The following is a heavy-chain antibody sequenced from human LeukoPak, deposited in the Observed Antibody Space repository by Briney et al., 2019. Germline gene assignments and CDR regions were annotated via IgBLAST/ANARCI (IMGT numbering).Heavy chain of an antibody. J-gene: IGHJ5*02. CDR2: INHSGST. V-gene: IGHV4-34*01. CDR3: ARGLSLRFLEWLLPDPPERWFDP. CDR1: GVSFSGYY. D-gene: IGHD3-3*01. Sequence: SETLSLTCAVYGVSFSGYYWSWIRQPPGKGLEWIGEINHSGSTNYNPSLKSRVTISVDTSKNQFSLKLSSVTAADTAVYYCARGLSLRFLEWLLPDPPERWFDPWGQGTLVTVSS.